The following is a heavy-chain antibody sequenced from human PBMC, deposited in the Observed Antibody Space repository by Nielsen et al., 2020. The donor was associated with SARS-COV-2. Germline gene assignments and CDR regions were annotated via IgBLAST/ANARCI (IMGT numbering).Heavy chain of an antibody. V-gene: IGHV3-7*01. CDR2: IKQDGSEK. CDR1: GFTFSSYW. Sequence: GGSLRLSCAASGFTFSSYWMSWVRQAPGKGLEWVANIKQDGSEKYYVDSVKGRFTISRDNAKNSLYLQMNSLRAEDTAVYYCARATLILRYFDWSKSGWFDPWGQGTLVTVSS. CDR3: ARATLILRYFDWSKSGWFDP. D-gene: IGHD3-9*01. J-gene: IGHJ5*02.